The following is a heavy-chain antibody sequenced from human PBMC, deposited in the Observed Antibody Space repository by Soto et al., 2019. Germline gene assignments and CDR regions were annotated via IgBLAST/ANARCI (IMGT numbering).Heavy chain of an antibody. CDR2: IIPVFGTA. CDR1: GGTFSSYA. D-gene: IGHD1-1*01. J-gene: IGHJ1*01. CDR3: ARGWNDFPH. Sequence: QVQLVQSGAEVKKPGSSVKVSCKASGGTFSSYAISWVRQAPGQGLECMGGIIPVFGTANYAQKFQGRVTINPDESTSTVYMGLSSLRSEDTAVYYCARGWNDFPHWGQGTLVSVSS. V-gene: IGHV1-69*01.